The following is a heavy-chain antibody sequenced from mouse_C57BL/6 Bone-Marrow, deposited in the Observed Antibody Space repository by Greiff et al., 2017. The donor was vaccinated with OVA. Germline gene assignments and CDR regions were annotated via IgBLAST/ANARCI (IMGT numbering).Heavy chain of an antibody. J-gene: IGHJ3*01. V-gene: IGHV5-4*01. CDR2: ISDGGSYT. Sequence: EVQLQQSGGGLVKPGGSLTLSCAASGFTFSSYAMSWVRQTPGKRLEWVATISDGGSYTYYPDNVKCRFTISRDNAKNNLYLQMSHLKSEDTAMYYCAREDSSGYEFAYWGQGTLVTVSA. CDR1: GFTFSSYA. D-gene: IGHD3-2*02. CDR3: AREDSSGYEFAY.